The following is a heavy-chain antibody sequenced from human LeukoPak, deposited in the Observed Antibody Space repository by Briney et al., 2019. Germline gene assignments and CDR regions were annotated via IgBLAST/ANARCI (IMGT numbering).Heavy chain of an antibody. V-gene: IGHV3-48*01. J-gene: IGHJ6*03. CDR1: GFTFSSYS. Sequence: PGGSLRLSCAASGFTFSSYSMNWVRQAPGKGLEWVSYISSSSSTIYYADSVKGRFTISRDNAKNSLYLQMNSLRAEDTAVYYCAGETSGYDPWDYYYYYMDVWGKGTTVTVSS. CDR3: AGETSGYDPWDYYYYYMDV. CDR2: ISSSSSTI. D-gene: IGHD5-12*01.